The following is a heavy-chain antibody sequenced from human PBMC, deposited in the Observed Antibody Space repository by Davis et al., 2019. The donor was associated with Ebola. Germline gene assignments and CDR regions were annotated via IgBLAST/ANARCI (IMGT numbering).Heavy chain of an antibody. CDR1: GFTFRGFS. CDR3: GRGGLEPVDF. Sequence: PGGSLRLSCVASGFTFRGFSMNWVRQAPGKGLEWISYISHSNDNTYYADSVKGRFTISRDNAKNTLYLQMNSLRVEDTAMYYCGRGGLEPVDFWGQGTLVTVSS. D-gene: IGHD1-1*01. J-gene: IGHJ4*02. CDR2: ISHSNDNT. V-gene: IGHV3-21*05.